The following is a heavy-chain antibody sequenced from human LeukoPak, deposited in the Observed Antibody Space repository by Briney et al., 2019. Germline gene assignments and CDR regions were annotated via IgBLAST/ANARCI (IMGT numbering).Heavy chain of an antibody. CDR2: INWSGGST. V-gene: IGHV3-20*04. CDR1: GFAFDEHG. Sequence: GGSLRLSCTASGFAFDEHGMSWVRQVPGKGLEWVSGINWSGGSTGYADPLRGRFTISRDNAKNSLYLQMDSLRAEDTALYYCARAPITSPFYFDYWGQGTLVNVSS. D-gene: IGHD2-2*01. CDR3: ARAPITSPFYFDY. J-gene: IGHJ4*02.